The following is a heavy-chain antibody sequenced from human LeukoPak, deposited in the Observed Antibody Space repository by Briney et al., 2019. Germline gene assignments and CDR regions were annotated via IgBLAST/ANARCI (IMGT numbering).Heavy chain of an antibody. J-gene: IGHJ4*02. CDR3: ARDGWSGYYINYFDY. Sequence: SETLSLTCTVSGGSISSGSYYWSWIRQPAGKGLEWIGRIYTSGSTNYNPSLKSRVTISVDTSKNQFSLKLSSVTAADTAVYYCARDGWSGYYINYFDYWGQGTLVTVSS. CDR2: IYTSGST. V-gene: IGHV4-61*02. D-gene: IGHD3-3*01. CDR1: GGSISSGSYY.